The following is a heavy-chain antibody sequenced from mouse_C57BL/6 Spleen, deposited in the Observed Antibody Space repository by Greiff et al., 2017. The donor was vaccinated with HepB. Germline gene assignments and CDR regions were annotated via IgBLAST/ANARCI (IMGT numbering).Heavy chain of an antibody. CDR2: IDPENGDT. J-gene: IGHJ3*01. CDR1: GFNIKDDY. CDR3: TTANYEDYPAWFAY. D-gene: IGHD2-4*01. V-gene: IGHV14-4*01. Sequence: EVQGVESGAELVRPGASVKLSCTASGFNIKDDYMHWVKQRPEQGLEWIGWIDPENGDTEYASKFQGKATITADTSSNPAYLQLSSLTSEATAVYFCTTANYEDYPAWFAYWGQGTLVTVSA.